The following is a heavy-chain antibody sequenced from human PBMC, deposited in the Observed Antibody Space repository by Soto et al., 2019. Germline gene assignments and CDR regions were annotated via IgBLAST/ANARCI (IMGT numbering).Heavy chain of an antibody. D-gene: IGHD2-2*01. CDR3: ASWGTIVVGPAAHDLGFDY. Sequence: QVQLQESGPGLVKPSGTLSLICAVSGGSISNNNWWSWVRQPPGKGLEWIGEIYHSGSTNYNPSLKSRVTISVDKSKNQFSLKLSSVTAADTAVYYCASWGTIVVGPAAHDLGFDYWGQGTLVTVSS. CDR1: GGSISNNNW. J-gene: IGHJ4*02. V-gene: IGHV4-4*02. CDR2: IYHSGST.